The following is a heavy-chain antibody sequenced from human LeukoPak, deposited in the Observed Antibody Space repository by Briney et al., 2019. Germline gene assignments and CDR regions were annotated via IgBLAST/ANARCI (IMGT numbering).Heavy chain of an antibody. CDR2: INAGNGNT. CDR3: ARDCSGGSCYMYYYYGMDV. Sequence: ASVKVSCKASGYTFTSYAMHWVRQAPGQRLEWMGWINAGNGNTKYSQKFQGRVTITRDTSASTAYMELSSLRSEDTAVYYCARDCSGGSCYMYYYYGMDVWGQGTTVTVSS. J-gene: IGHJ6*02. CDR1: GYTFTSYA. D-gene: IGHD2-15*01. V-gene: IGHV1-3*01.